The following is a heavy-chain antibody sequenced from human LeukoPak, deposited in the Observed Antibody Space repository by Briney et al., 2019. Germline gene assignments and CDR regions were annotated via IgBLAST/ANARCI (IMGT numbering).Heavy chain of an antibody. CDR1: GFTFSSYW. CDR2: IKPDGSEI. J-gene: IGHJ4*02. Sequence: GGSLRLSCAASGFTFSSYWMSWVRQAPEKGLEWVAKIKPDGSEIYHVDSVQGRFTISRDNAKNSLYLQMNSLRAEDTAVNYCATSRFYLESWGQGTLVTVSS. CDR3: ATSRFYLES. V-gene: IGHV3-7*01.